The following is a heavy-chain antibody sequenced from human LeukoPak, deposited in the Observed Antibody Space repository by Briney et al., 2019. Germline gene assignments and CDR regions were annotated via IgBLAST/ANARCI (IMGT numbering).Heavy chain of an antibody. V-gene: IGHV6-1*01. CDR3: VRGLWPYFDF. J-gene: IGHJ4*02. CDR2: TYYRSKWYN. CDR1: GDSVSGNTVT. Sequence: SQTLSLTCAISGDSVSGNTVTWSWIRQSPSRDLEWLGRTYYRSKWYNDYALSLKGRISANPDTSKNQFSLQLNSVTPEDTAVYYCVRGLWPYFDFWGQGTLVTVSS. D-gene: IGHD3-16*01.